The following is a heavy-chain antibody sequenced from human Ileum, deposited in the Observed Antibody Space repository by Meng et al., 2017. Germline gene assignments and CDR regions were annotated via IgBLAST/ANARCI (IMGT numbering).Heavy chain of an antibody. V-gene: IGHV3-21*01. CDR2: ISSSSSYI. CDR3: ARGDSSGWQTDPYDAFDI. J-gene: IGHJ3*02. D-gene: IGHD6-19*01. Sequence: GGSLRLSCAASGFTFSSYSMNWVRQAPGKGLEWVSSISSSSSYIYYADSVKGRFTISRDNAKNSLYLQMNSLRAEDTAVYYCARGDSSGWQTDPYDAFDIWGQGTMVTVSS. CDR1: GFTFSSYS.